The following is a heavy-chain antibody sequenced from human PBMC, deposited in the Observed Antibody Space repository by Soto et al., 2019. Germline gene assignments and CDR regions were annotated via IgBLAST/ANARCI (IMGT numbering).Heavy chain of an antibody. V-gene: IGHV1-2*02. J-gene: IGHJ4*02. D-gene: IGHD6-13*01. CDR2: INPNSGST. CDR3: ARDQGYSSSWYFDY. CDR1: GYTFTGYY. Sequence: QVQLVQSGAEVKKPGASVKVSCKASGYTFTGYYMHWVRQAPGQGLEWMGWINPNSGSTNYAQKFQGRVTMTRDTSISTAYMELSRLRSDDTAVYYCARDQGYSSSWYFDYWGQGTLVTVSS.